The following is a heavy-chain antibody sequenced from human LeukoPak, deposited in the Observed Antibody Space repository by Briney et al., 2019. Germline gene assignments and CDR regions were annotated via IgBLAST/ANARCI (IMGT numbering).Heavy chain of an antibody. CDR2: ISYDGSNK. Sequence: QSGGSLRLSCAASGFTFSSYGMHWVRQAPGKGLEWVAVISYDGSNKYYADSVKGRFTISRDNSKNTLYLQMNSLRAEDTAVYYCAKLHYWGQGTLVTVSS. J-gene: IGHJ4*02. CDR3: AKLHY. CDR1: GFTFSSYG. V-gene: IGHV3-30*18.